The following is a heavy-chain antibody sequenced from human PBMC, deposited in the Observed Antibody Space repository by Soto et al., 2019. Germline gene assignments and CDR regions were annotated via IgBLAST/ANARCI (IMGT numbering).Heavy chain of an antibody. CDR2: LIPIFGTA. J-gene: IGHJ5*02. CDR3: AIDRRHCDLSGYSGRRLVDP. CDR1: GGTFNNNG. D-gene: IGHD6-25*01. V-gene: IGHV1-69*01. Sequence: QVQLVQSGAEVKKPGSSVKVSCKASGGTFNNNGVTWVRQAPGQGLEWMGGLIPIFGTASYARTFQGRVRSFAGEPTSTAYTELTSLRSEDTAVYYCAIDRRHCDLSGYSGRRLVDPWGQGTRVTVSS.